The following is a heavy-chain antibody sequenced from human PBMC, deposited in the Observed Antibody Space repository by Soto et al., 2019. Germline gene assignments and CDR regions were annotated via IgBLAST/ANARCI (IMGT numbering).Heavy chain of an antibody. Sequence: SVKVSCKVSGSRFSNYVISWVRQAPGHGLEWLGRIIPIFNSTKYAQSFQGRVTITADKSTSTASLELSSLRSDDTSVYYCAREGRGKKAGYNGLVSLGYWGQGTLVTVSS. D-gene: IGHD2-2*02. CDR3: AREGRGKKAGYNGLVSLGY. V-gene: IGHV1-69*06. CDR1: GSRFSNYV. CDR2: IIPIFNST. J-gene: IGHJ4*02.